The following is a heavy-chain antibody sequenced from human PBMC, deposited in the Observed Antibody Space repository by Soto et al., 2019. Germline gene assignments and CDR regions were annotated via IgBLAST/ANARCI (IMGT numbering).Heavy chain of an antibody. CDR3: ASRSTVVVAATEAFDY. Sequence: QVQLVQSGAEVKKPGSSVKVSCKASGGTFSTYTISWVRQAPGQGLEWKGWIITILGIANYAQKFQGRVTITADKSTSTAYMELSSLRSEDTAVYYCASRSTVVVAATEAFDYWGQGTLVTVSS. V-gene: IGHV1-69*02. J-gene: IGHJ4*02. CDR2: IITILGIA. D-gene: IGHD2-15*01. CDR1: GGTFSTYT.